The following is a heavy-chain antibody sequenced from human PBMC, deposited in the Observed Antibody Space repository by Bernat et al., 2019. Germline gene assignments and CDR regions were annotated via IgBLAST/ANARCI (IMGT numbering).Heavy chain of an antibody. J-gene: IGHJ1*01. CDR3: AREISTSDSEHFQN. V-gene: IGHV3-48*03. Sequence: EVQLVESGGDLVQPGGSLRLSCEASGFTFSSYEMNWVRQAPGKGLEWVSYTSSSGTTIYYADSVKGRFFISRDNAKNSLYLQMNSLRTEDTAVYYCAREISTSDSEHFQNWGQGTLVTVSS. CDR2: TSSSGTTI. D-gene: IGHD2-2*01. CDR1: GFTFSSYE.